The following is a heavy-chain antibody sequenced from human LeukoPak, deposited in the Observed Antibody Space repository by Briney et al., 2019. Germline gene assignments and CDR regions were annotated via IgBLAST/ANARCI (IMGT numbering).Heavy chain of an antibody. CDR1: GFTFSSYS. J-gene: IGHJ6*02. Sequence: GGSLRLSCAASGFTFSSYSMNWVRQAPGKGLEWVSSISSTSSYIYYADSVKGRFTISRDNAKNSLYLQMNSLRAEDTAVYYCARRQQSANYYYGLDVWGQGTTVTVSS. CDR2: ISSTSSYI. CDR3: ARRQQSANYYYGLDV. V-gene: IGHV3-21*04. D-gene: IGHD6-13*01.